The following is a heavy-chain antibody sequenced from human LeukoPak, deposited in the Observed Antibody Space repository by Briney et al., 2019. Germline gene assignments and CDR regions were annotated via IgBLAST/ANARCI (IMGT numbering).Heavy chain of an antibody. CDR3: AKDRWELLYNYFDY. Sequence: GGSLRLSCAVSGFTSSSYWMNSVRQAPGKGLEWVAVISYDGSNKYYAVSVKVRFTISRDNSKNTLYLQMNSLRAEDTAVYYCAKDRWELLYNYFDYWGQGTLVTVSS. D-gene: IGHD1-26*01. J-gene: IGHJ4*02. V-gene: IGHV3-30*18. CDR2: ISYDGSNK. CDR1: GFTSSSYW.